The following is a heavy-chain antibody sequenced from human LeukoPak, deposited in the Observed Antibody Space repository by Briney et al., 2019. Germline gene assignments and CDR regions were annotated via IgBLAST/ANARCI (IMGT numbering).Heavy chain of an antibody. J-gene: IGHJ6*03. V-gene: IGHV1-69*01. CDR3: ARAGYCTNDVCYTDYYYYYYMDV. CDR2: IIPIFGTA. Sequence: SVKVSCKASGGTFSSYAISWVRQAPGQGLEWMGGIIPIFGTANYAQKFQGRVTITADESTSTAYMELSSLRSEDTAVYYCARAGYCTNDVCYTDYYYYYYMDVWGKGTTVTVSS. D-gene: IGHD2-8*01. CDR1: GGTFSSYA.